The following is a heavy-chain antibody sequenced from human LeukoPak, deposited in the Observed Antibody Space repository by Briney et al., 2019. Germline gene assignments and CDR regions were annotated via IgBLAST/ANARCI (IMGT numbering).Heavy chain of an antibody. CDR2: INPNSGGT. CDR1: GYTFTGYY. V-gene: IGHV1-2*02. J-gene: IGHJ4*02. CDR3: AISGYCSSTSCPPDY. D-gene: IGHD2-2*01. Sequence: ASVKVSCKASGYTFTGYYMHWVRQAPGQGLEWMGWINPNSGGTNYAQKFQGRVTMTRHTSISTAYMYLSRLRSDDTAAYYCAISGYCSSTSCPPDYWGQGTLVTVSS.